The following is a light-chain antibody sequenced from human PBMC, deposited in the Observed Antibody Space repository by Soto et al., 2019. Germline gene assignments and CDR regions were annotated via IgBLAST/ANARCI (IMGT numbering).Light chain of an antibody. Sequence: QAVVTQEPSLTVSPGETVTLTCGSSTGAVTSGHFPFWFQQKAGQAPRTLIFDTNNKHSWTPARFSGSLLGGKAALTLSGAQPEDEADYHCLLSYNGARVFGGGTKLTVL. J-gene: IGLJ3*02. CDR3: LLSYNGARV. V-gene: IGLV7-46*01. CDR1: TGAVTSGHF. CDR2: DTN.